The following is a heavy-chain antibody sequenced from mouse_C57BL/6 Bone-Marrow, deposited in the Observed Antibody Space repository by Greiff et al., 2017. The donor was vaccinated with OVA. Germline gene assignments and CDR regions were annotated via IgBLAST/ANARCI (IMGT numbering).Heavy chain of an antibody. D-gene: IGHD2-2*01. V-gene: IGHV1-50*01. CDR1: GYTFTSYW. J-gene: IGHJ2*01. Sequence: QVQLQQPGAELVKPGASVKLSCKASGYTFTSYWMQWVKQRPGQGLEWIGEIDPSDSYTNYNQKFKGKATLTVDTSSSTAYMQLSSLTSEDSAVYYCAREEMVTTDYWGKGTTLTVSS. CDR3: AREEMVTTDY. CDR2: IDPSDSYT.